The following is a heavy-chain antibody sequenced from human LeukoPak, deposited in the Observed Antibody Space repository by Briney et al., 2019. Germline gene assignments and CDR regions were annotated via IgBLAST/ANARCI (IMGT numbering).Heavy chain of an antibody. CDR3: ARDRRITMIVLLLLRLYIPAYMDV. J-gene: IGHJ6*03. Sequence: PGGSLRLSCAASGFTFDDYTMHWVRQAPGKGLEWVSVISWNGGSTYYADSVKGRFTISRDNPKNSLYLQMNSLRAEDTAVYYCARDRRITMIVLLLLRLYIPAYMDVWGKGTTVTVSS. CDR1: GFTFDDYT. D-gene: IGHD3-22*01. CDR2: ISWNGGST. V-gene: IGHV3-43*01.